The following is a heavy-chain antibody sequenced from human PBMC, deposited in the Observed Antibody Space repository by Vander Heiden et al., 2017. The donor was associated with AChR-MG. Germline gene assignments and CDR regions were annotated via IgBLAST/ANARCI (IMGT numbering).Heavy chain of an antibody. CDR1: GYTFTGYY. J-gene: IGHJ4*02. CDR3: ARDLTGVGY. Sequence: QVQLVQAGAEVKKPGASVKVPCKASGYTFTGYYMQWVRRAPGQGLEWMGWSNPNSGGTNYAQKFQGRVTITRDTSNSTAYVELSRLRSDGTAVYYCARDLTGVGYWGQGTLVTVSS. CDR2: SNPNSGGT. V-gene: IGHV1-2*02.